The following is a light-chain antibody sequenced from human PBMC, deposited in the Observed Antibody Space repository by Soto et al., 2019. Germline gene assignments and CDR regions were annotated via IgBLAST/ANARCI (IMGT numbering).Light chain of an antibody. Sequence: QSVLTQPASVSGSPGQSITISCTGTSSDVGGYNYVSWYQQPPGKAPKLMIYEVSNRPSGVSNRFSGSKSGNTASLTISGLQAEDEADYYCSSYTSSSTVVFGGGTK. V-gene: IGLV2-14*01. CDR1: SSDVGGYNY. CDR3: SSYTSSSTVV. J-gene: IGLJ2*01. CDR2: EVS.